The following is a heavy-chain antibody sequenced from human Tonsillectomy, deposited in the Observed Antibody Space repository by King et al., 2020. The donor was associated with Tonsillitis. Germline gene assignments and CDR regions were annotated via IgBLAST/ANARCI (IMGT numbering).Heavy chain of an antibody. J-gene: IGHJ4*02. Sequence: QLQESGPGLVKPSETLSLTCTVSGGSISSSSYYWGWIRQPPGKGLEWIGSIYYSGSTYYNPSLKSRVTISVDTSKNQFSLKLSSVTAADTAVYYCASPVPYGDYLYDYWGQGTLVTVSS. V-gene: IGHV4-39*07. CDR2: IYYSGST. CDR3: ASPVPYGDYLYDY. CDR1: GGSISSSSYY. D-gene: IGHD4-17*01.